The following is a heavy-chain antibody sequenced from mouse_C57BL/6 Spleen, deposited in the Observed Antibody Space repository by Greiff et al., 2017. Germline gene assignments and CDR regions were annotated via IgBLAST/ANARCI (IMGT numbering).Heavy chain of an antibody. D-gene: IGHD3-3*01. V-gene: IGHV1-15*01. Sequence: VKLQESGAELVRPGASVTLSCKASGYTFTDYEMHWLKQTPVHGLEWIGAIDPETGGTAYNQKFKGKAILTADKSSSTAYMELRSLTSEDSAVXYCTRGLGFDYWGQGTTLTVSS. CDR2: IDPETGGT. CDR1: GYTFTDYE. CDR3: TRGLGFDY. J-gene: IGHJ2*01.